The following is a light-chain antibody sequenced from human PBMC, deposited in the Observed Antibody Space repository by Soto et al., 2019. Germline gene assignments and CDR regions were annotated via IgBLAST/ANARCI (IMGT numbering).Light chain of an antibody. V-gene: IGKV3-15*01. CDR3: HQYNNWPPWT. CDR1: QNLSRS. Sequence: EIVLTQSPVTLSVSQGERATLSCRASQNLSRSLAWYQQKPGQGPSLLIYGTSTRAGGVPARCSGSGSGTEFTLTISSLQSEDYAVYYCHQYNNWPPWTFGQGTKVDIK. J-gene: IGKJ1*01. CDR2: GTS.